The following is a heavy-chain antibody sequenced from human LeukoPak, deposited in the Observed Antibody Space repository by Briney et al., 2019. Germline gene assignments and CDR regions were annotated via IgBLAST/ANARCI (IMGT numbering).Heavy chain of an antibody. D-gene: IGHD3-10*01. CDR3: AKEAGDTEFDP. CDR2: INSNSGGT. CDR1: GYTLTGYY. Sequence: ASVKVSCKASGYTLTGYYMHWVRQAPGQGLEWMGWINSNSGGTNYAQKFQGRVTMTRDTSINTVYTELSRLRSDDTAVYYCAKEAGDTEFDPWGQGTLVTVSS. J-gene: IGHJ5*02. V-gene: IGHV1-2*02.